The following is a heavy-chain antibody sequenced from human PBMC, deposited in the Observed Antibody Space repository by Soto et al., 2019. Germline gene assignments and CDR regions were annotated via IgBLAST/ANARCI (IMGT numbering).Heavy chain of an antibody. CDR2: IYPGDSDT. J-gene: IGHJ5*02. Sequence: GESLKISCKGSGYSFTSYWIGWVRQMPGKGLEWMGIIYPGDSDTRYSPSFQGQVTISADKSISTAYLQMNSLRAEDTAVYYCAKDYGSSPRFDPWGQGTLVTVSS. CDR3: AKDYGSSPRFDP. CDR1: GYSFTSYW. D-gene: IGHD1-26*01. V-gene: IGHV5-51*01.